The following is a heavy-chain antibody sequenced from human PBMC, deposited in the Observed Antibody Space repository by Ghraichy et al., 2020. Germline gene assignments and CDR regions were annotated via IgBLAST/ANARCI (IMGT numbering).Heavy chain of an antibody. D-gene: IGHD1-26*01. CDR2: INPNSGGT. V-gene: IGHV1-2*06. J-gene: IGHJ3*02. CDR1: GYTFTGYY. Sequence: ASVKVSCKASGYTFTGYYMHWVRQAPGQGLEWMGRINPNSGGTNYAQKFQGRVTMTRDTSISTAYMELSRLRSDDTAVYYCAREDHEGVRELIDAFDIWGQGTMVTVSS. CDR3: AREDHEGVRELIDAFDI.